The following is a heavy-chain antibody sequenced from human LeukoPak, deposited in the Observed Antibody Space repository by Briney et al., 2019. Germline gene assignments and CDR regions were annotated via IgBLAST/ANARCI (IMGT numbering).Heavy chain of an antibody. CDR3: ARGEDYYDSSGYYSLRFDY. CDR2: ISAYNGNT. J-gene: IGHJ4*02. V-gene: IGHV1-18*01. Sequence: GASVKVSCKASGYTFTSYGISWVRQAPGQGLEWMGWISAYNGNTNYAQKLQGRVTMTTDTSTSTAYMELRSLRSDDTVVYYCARGEDYYDSSGYYSLRFDYWGQGTLVTVSS. CDR1: GYTFTSYG. D-gene: IGHD3-22*01.